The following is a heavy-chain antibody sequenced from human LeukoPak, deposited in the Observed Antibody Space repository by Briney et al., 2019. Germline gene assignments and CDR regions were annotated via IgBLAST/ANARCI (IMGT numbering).Heavy chain of an antibody. D-gene: IGHD3-3*01. Sequence: GGSLRLSCAASGFAFSTYWMHWVRQAPGKGLVWVSRIRTDGGSTYYADSVKGRFTVSRDNAKNTLYLQMNSLRVEDTAVYYCARDPVFGVVFNYYMDVWGKGTTVTVSS. J-gene: IGHJ6*03. CDR1: GFAFSTYW. V-gene: IGHV3-74*01. CDR2: IRTDGGST. CDR3: ARDPVFGVVFNYYMDV.